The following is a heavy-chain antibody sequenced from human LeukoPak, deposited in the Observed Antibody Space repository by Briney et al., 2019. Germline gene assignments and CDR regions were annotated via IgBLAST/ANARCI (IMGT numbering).Heavy chain of an antibody. V-gene: IGHV5-51*01. CDR1: GYRFTNYW. D-gene: IGHD3-22*01. CDR2: IYPGDSDI. J-gene: IGHJ4*02. CDR3: TRQGVYFSDSSAFYY. Sequence: GESLQISCKGSGYRFTNYWIAWVRQMPGKGLELMGSIYPGDSDIRYSPSFQGLVTISADKSFTTAYLQWRSLKASDTAMYYCTRQGVYFSDSSAFYYWGQGTRVTVSS.